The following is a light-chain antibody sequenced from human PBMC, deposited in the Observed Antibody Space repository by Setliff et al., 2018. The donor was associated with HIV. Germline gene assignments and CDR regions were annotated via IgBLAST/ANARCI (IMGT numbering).Light chain of an antibody. J-gene: IGLJ1*01. CDR2: DVT. CDR3: CSYAGSHTFV. V-gene: IGLV2-11*01. CDR1: SSDVGGYNF. Sequence: ALTQPRSVSGSPGQSVTVSCTGTSSDVGGYNFVSWYQQRPGKAPKLMIYDVTKRPSGVPDRFSGSKSGNTASLTISGLQAEDEADYYCCSYAGSHTFVFGTGTKVTVL.